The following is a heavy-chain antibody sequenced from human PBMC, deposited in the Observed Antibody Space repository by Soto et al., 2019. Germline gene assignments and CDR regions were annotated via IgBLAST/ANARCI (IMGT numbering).Heavy chain of an antibody. D-gene: IGHD3-3*01. Sequence: GASVKVSCKASGYTFTSYGISWVRQAPGQGLEWMGWISAYNGNTNYAQKLQGRVTMTTDTSTSTAYMELRSLGSDDTAVYYCARDSPTIFGVDVYYYGMDVWGQGTTVTVSS. J-gene: IGHJ6*02. V-gene: IGHV1-18*01. CDR2: ISAYNGNT. CDR1: GYTFTSYG. CDR3: ARDSPTIFGVDVYYYGMDV.